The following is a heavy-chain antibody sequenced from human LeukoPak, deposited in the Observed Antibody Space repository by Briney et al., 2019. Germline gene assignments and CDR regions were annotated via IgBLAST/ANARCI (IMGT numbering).Heavy chain of an antibody. J-gene: IGHJ5*01. CDR2: IYHRGTT. CDR3: ARIAMFYYESSGYYSDS. D-gene: IGHD3-22*01. CDR1: GYSINSGYY. Sequence: SETLSLTCAVSGYSINSGYYWGWIRQPPGKGLEWIGSIYHRGTTYYNPSLKRRVSISVDTSKNQFSPKLSSVTAADTAMYYCARIAMFYYESSGYYSDSWGQGTLVTVSS. V-gene: IGHV4-38-2*01.